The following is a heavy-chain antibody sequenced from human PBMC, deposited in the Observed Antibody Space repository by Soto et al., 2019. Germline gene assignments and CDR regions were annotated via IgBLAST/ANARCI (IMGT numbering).Heavy chain of an antibody. V-gene: IGHV3-30*18. Sequence: QVQLVESGGGVVQPGRSLRLSCAASGCTFNNYGMHWVRQAPGKGLEWVTTISFDGNDKYYADSVKGRFTISRDNSKNTLDLQMNGLRVEDTAVYYCAKGSMSAHQLRDHWGQGTLVTVSS. CDR2: ISFDGNDK. J-gene: IGHJ4*02. CDR1: GCTFNNYG. CDR3: AKGSMSAHQLRDH. D-gene: IGHD6-6*01.